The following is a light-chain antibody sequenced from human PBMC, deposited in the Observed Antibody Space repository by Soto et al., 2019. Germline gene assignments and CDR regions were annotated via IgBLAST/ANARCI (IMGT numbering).Light chain of an antibody. J-gene: IGKJ1*01. CDR3: QQYGTSTWT. CDR1: QSVSSSF. Sequence: EIVLTQSPGTLSLSPGERAKISCRVSQSVSSSFLAWYQQKPGQAPRLLIYGASSRATGIPDRFSGSGSGTDFTLTISRLEPEDFAVYYCQQYGTSTWTFGQGTKVEIK. CDR2: GAS. V-gene: IGKV3-20*01.